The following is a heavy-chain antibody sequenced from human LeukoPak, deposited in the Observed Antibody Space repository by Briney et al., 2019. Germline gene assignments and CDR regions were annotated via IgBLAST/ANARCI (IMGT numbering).Heavy chain of an antibody. V-gene: IGHV4-59*08. D-gene: IGHD1-7*01. CDR3: AGRTGTLDY. Sequence: SETLSLTCTVPVGSISSYYWSWIRQPPGRGLEWIGYIYYSGSTNYNPSLKSRVTISVDTSKNQFSLKLSSVTAADTDVYYCAGRTGTLDYWGQGTLVTVSS. J-gene: IGHJ4*02. CDR1: VGSISSYY. CDR2: IYYSGST.